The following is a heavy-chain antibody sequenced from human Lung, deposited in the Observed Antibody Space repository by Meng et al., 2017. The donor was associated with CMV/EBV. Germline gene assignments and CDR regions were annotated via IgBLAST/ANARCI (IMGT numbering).Heavy chain of an antibody. Sequence: SETLSLTCTVSGYSISSGYYWGWIRQPPGKGLEWIGSIYHSGSTYYNPSLKSRVTISVDTSKNQFSLKLSSVTAADTAVYYCAREGGLVLRFLEWLPNNDAFEIWGQGTMVTVSS. D-gene: IGHD3-3*01. CDR3: AREGGLVLRFLEWLPNNDAFEI. CDR1: GYSISSGYY. J-gene: IGHJ3*02. CDR2: IYHSGST. V-gene: IGHV4-38-2*02.